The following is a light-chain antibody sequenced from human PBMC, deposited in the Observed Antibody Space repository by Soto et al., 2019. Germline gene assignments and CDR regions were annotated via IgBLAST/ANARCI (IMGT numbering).Light chain of an antibody. Sequence: SVLTQPPSVSGAPGQRVTISCTGSNSNIGAGYDVHWYQQLPGTAPRLLIYGNDNRPSGVPDRFSGSKSGTSASLAITGLQAEDEAEYYCQSYDRSLSGVTFGGGTKLTVL. V-gene: IGLV1-40*01. CDR3: QSYDRSLSGVT. CDR1: NSNIGAGYD. J-gene: IGLJ2*01. CDR2: GND.